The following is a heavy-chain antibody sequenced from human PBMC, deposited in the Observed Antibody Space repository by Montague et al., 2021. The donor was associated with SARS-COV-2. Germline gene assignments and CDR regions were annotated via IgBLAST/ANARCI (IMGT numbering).Heavy chain of an antibody. Sequence: CAISGDSVWSNTVDWNWIRQSPSGGLERLGRTNYRSKWTSDYATSVEGRISIDPDTSKNQFFLHLRSVTPVDTGVYYCVRDTGSAQAGFDAWGQGTLVTVSS. J-gene: IGHJ4*02. CDR3: VRDTGSAQAGFDA. CDR1: GDSVWSNTVD. D-gene: IGHD4-17*01. CDR2: TNYRSKWTS. V-gene: IGHV6-1*01.